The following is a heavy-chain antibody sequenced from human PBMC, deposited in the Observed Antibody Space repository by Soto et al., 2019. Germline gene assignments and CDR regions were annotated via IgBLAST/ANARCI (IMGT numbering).Heavy chain of an antibody. CDR2: IYPGDSDA. J-gene: IGHJ6*02. V-gene: IGHV5-51*01. CDR3: AASIFYYGMDV. Sequence: GESLKISCKGSGYTFTNYWIGWVRQMPGKGLEWMGIIYPGDSDAKYNPSFQGQVTISADKSITTTYLQWSSLKASDTAIYYCAASIFYYGMDVWGQGTTVTVSS. CDR1: GYTFTNYW.